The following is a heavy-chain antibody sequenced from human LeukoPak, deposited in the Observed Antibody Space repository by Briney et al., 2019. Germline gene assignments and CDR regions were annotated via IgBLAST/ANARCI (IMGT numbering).Heavy chain of an antibody. CDR3: TRDGGWRDDY. CDR2: INKDGSEQ. V-gene: IGHV3-7*01. Sequence: GGSLRLSCAASGFSFSSYWMSWVRQAPGKGLEWVAKINKDGSEQYFVDSVKGRFTISRDYAKNSLNLQMNSLRAEDTALYYCTRDGGWRDDYWGEGTLVTVSS. D-gene: IGHD3-16*01. J-gene: IGHJ4*02. CDR1: GFSFSSYW.